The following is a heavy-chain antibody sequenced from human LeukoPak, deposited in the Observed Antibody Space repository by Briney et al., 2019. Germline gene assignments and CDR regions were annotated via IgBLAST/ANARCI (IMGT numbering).Heavy chain of an antibody. CDR2: IYSGGST. D-gene: IGHD1-26*01. V-gene: IGHV3-66*01. CDR3: ARDSGSYQNYSDY. CDR1: GFTVSNNY. J-gene: IGHJ4*02. Sequence: GGSLRLSCAASGFTVSNNYMSWVRQAPGKGLEWVSVIYSGGSTYYADSVKGRFTISRDNSKNTPYLQMNSLRAEDTAVYYCARDSGSYQNYSDYWGQGTLVTVSS.